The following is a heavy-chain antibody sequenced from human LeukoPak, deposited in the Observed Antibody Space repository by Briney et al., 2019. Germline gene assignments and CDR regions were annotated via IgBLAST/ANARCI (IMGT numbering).Heavy chain of an antibody. V-gene: IGHV1-24*01. CDR1: GYTLTELS. CDR3: ATGPYSSSYDLDY. J-gene: IGHJ4*02. D-gene: IGHD6-13*01. Sequence: ASVKVSCKVSGYTLTELSMHWGRQAPGRGHEWMGGFDPEDGETIYAQKFQGRVTMTEDTSTDTAYMELSSLRSEDTAVYYCATGPYSSSYDLDYWGQGTLVTVSS. CDR2: FDPEDGET.